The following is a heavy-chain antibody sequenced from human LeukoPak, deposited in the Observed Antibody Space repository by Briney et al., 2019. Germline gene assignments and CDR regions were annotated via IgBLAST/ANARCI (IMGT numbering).Heavy chain of an antibody. CDR1: GYTFTSYF. CDR3: ARDLRYCTNTNCFSKASRLGY. CDR2: INPSGGST. Sequence: ASVKVSCKASGYTFTSYFIHWVRRAPGQGLEWMGIINPSGGSTRYAREFQGRVTMTRDMSTRTVYMELSSLRSEDTAVYYCARDLRYCTNTNCFSKASRLGYWGQGTLVTVSS. J-gene: IGHJ4*02. V-gene: IGHV1-46*01. D-gene: IGHD2-2*01.